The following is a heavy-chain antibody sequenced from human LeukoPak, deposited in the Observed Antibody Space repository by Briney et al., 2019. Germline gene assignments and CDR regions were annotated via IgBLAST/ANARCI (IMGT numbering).Heavy chain of an antibody. V-gene: IGHV1-69*06. CDR2: IIPIFGTA. J-gene: IGHJ4*02. CDR3: ARDRRPYCSGGSCYETH. CDR1: GGTFSSYA. D-gene: IGHD2-15*01. Sequence: ASVKVSCKASGGTFSSYAISWVRQAPGQGLEWMGGIIPIFGTANYAQKFQGRVTITADKSTSTAYMELSSLRSEDTAVYYCARDRRPYCSGGSCYETHWGQGTLVTVSS.